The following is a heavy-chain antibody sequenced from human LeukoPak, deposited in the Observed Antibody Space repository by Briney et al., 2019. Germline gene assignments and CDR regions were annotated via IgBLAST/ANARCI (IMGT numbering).Heavy chain of an antibody. CDR2: INPNSGGT. D-gene: IGHD2-2*02. CDR3: ATDPHCSSTSCYTSGI. CDR1: GYTFTGYY. Sequence: ASVKVSCKASGYTFTGYYMHWVRQAPGQGLEWMGWINPNSGGTNYAQKFLGRVTMTRDTSISTAYMELSRLRSDDTAVYYCATDPHCSSTSCYTSGIWGQGTMVTVSS. J-gene: IGHJ3*02. V-gene: IGHV1-2*02.